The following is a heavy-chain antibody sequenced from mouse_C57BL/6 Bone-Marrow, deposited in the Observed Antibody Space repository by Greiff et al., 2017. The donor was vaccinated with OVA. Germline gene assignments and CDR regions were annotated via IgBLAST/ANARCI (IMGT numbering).Heavy chain of an antibody. J-gene: IGHJ2*01. CDR2: IDPSDSYT. D-gene: IGHD1-1*01. CDR1: GYTFTSYW. Sequence: VQLQQPGAELVKPGASVKLSCKASGYTFTSYWMQWVKQRPGQGLEWIGEIDPSDSYTNYNQKFKGKATLTVDTSSSTAYMKLSSLTSEDSAVYYCARRTTVVARDYWGQGTTLTVSS. V-gene: IGHV1-50*01. CDR3: ARRTTVVARDY.